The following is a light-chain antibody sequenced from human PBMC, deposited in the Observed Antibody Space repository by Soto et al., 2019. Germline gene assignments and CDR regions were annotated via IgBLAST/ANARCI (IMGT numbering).Light chain of an antibody. CDR2: QGT. Sequence: SYELTQPPSMSVSPGQTAVITCSGDALPRQYVYWFKQKPGQAPVLVIYQGTRRPSTIPARFSGSASGTTVTLTISEVQADDEADYYCQSADTSGNIEVFGPGTKVTVL. V-gene: IGLV3-25*02. J-gene: IGLJ1*01. CDR3: QSADTSGNIEV. CDR1: ALPRQY.